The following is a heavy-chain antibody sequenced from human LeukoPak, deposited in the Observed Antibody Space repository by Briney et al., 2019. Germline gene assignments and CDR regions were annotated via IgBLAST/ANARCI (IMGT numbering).Heavy chain of an antibody. Sequence: GSLRLSCAASGFTFSTYWMSWVRQAPGKGLEWIGEIHHTGASNYNASLKSRVTISLDTSNNQFSLQLTSMTAADTAYYFCARGGGQRRSWLDLWGQGTLVTVPS. J-gene: IGHJ5*02. CDR1: GFTFSTYW. CDR2: IHHTGAS. CDR3: ARGGGQRRSWLDL. V-gene: IGHV4-4*01. D-gene: IGHD3-10*01.